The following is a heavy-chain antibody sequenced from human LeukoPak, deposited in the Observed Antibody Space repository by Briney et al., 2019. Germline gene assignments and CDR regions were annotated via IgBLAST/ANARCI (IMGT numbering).Heavy chain of an antibody. D-gene: IGHD3-3*01. J-gene: IGHJ6*03. CDR2: INHSGST. CDR3: ARGRLPTYRAASEYYDFWGGYSDYYYYMDV. CDR1: GGSFSGYY. Sequence: SETLSLTCAVYGGSFSGYYWSWIRQPPGKGLEWIGEINHSGSTNYNPSLKSRVTISVDTSKNQFSLKLSSVTAADTAVYYCARGRLPTYRAASEYYDFWGGYSDYYYYMDVWGKGTTVTVSS. V-gene: IGHV4-34*01.